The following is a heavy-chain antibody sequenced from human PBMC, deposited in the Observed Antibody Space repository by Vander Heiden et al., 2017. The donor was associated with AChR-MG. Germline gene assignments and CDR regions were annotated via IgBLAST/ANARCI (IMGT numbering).Heavy chain of an antibody. CDR1: GFTFGDYA. J-gene: IGHJ3*02. CDR2: IRSKAYGGTT. D-gene: IGHD3-3*01. CDR3: TRGYYDFWSGSPDAFDI. V-gene: IGHV3-49*05. Sequence: EVQLVESGGGLVKPGRSLRLSCTASGFTFGDYAMSWFRQAPGKGLEWVGFIRSKAYGGTTEYAASVKGRFTISRDDSKSIAYLQMNSLKTEDTAVYYCTRGYYDFWSGSPDAFDIWGQGTMVTVSS.